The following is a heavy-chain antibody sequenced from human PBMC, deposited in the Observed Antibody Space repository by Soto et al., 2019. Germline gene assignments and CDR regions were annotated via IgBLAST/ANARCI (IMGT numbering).Heavy chain of an antibody. CDR1: GGTFSNHA. CDR2: IIPIFTTT. CDR3: AREVAADGTFREDVFDI. D-gene: IGHD6-13*01. V-gene: IGHV1-69*12. Sequence: QVHLVQSGAEVKKPGSSVKVSCKAPGGTFSNHAINWVRQAPGQGLEWMGRIIPIFTTTNYAQKFQGRVSMTADESTTTAYMELSCLKHNDTAVYYCAREVAADGTFREDVFDIWGQGTMVTVSS. J-gene: IGHJ3*02.